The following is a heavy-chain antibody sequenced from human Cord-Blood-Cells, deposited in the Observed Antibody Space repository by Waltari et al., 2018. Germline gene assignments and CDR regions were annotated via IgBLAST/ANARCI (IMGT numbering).Heavy chain of an antibody. D-gene: IGHD2-2*01. CDR1: GGSFSGQC. CDR3: AREGLGYCSSTSCYALDY. Sequence: HVKLQQCGAGLLTPSETLSPTCAVYGGSFSGQCWSWIRKPPGKGLEWTGEIDHSGTTNYDPSLKSRVAISVATSKNQFSRKLSSVTAADTAMCYCAREGLGYCSSTSCYALDYWGQGTLFTVSS. V-gene: IGHV4-34*01. J-gene: IGHJ4*02. CDR2: IDHSGTT.